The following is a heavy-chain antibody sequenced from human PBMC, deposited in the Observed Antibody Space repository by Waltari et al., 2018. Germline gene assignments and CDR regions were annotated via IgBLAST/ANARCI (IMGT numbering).Heavy chain of an antibody. J-gene: IGHJ2*01. V-gene: IGHV1-24*01. CDR3: ATEVVVAATLYWYFDL. Sequence: QIQLVQSGAEVKKPGASVKVSCKVSGYTLTDLSIHWVRQAPGKGLEWMGGFDPEDGETIYAQKFQGRVTMTEDTSTDTAYMELSSLRSEDTAVYYCATEVVVAATLYWYFDLWGRGTLVTVSS. CDR2: FDPEDGET. CDR1: GYTLTDLS. D-gene: IGHD2-15*01.